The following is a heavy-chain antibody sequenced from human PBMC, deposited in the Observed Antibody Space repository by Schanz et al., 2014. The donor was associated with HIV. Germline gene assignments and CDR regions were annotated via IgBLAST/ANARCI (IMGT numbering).Heavy chain of an antibody. D-gene: IGHD6-6*01. J-gene: IGHJ1*01. CDR2: INHSGST. V-gene: IGHV4-34*01. CDR1: GFTFSDYP. CDR3: GRGVRVQH. Sequence: VQLVESGGGLVKPGRSLRLSCTTSGFTFSDYPVSWLRQAPGKGLEWIGEINHSGSTNYNPSLKSRVTISVDTSKNQLSLKLRSVTGADTAVYYCGRGVRVQHWGQGTLVTVSS.